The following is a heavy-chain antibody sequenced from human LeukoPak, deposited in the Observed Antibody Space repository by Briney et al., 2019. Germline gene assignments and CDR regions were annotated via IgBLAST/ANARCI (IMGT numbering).Heavy chain of an antibody. V-gene: IGHV4-34*01. J-gene: IGHJ5*02. CDR1: GGSFSGYY. CDR2: INHSGST. Sequence: SETLSLTCAVYGGSFSGYYWSWIRQPPGKGLEWIGEINHSGSTNYNPSLKSRVTITVDKSKNQFSLKLSSVTAADTAVYYCACIFPKNWFDPWGQGTLVTVSS. CDR3: ACIFPKNWFDP. D-gene: IGHD2-21*01.